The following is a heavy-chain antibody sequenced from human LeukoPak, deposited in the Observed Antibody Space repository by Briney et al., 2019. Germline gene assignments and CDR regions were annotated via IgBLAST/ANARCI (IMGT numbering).Heavy chain of an antibody. D-gene: IGHD4-11*01. J-gene: IGHJ6*03. CDR2: IYYSGST. Sequence: SQTLSLTCTVSGGSISSGGYYWSWIRQHPGKGLEWIGYIYYSGSTYYNPSLKSRFTISVDTSKNQFSLKLSSVTAADTAVYYCARAVTTRLNDYYYYMDVWGKGTTVTVSS. CDR1: GGSISSGGYY. V-gene: IGHV4-31*03. CDR3: ARAVTTRLNDYYYYMDV.